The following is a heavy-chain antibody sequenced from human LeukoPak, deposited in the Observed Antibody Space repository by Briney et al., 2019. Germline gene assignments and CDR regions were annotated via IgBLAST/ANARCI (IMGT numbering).Heavy chain of an antibody. D-gene: IGHD2/OR15-2a*01. CDR2: ISGSGGST. V-gene: IGHV3-23*01. CDR3: ASGASIYESFDY. Sequence: GGSLRLSCAASGFTFSSYAMSRVRQAPGKGLEWVSAISGSGGSTYYADSVKGRFTISRDNSKNKLYLQMNSLRAEDTAVYYCASGASIYESFDYWGQGTLVTVSS. CDR1: GFTFSSYA. J-gene: IGHJ4*02.